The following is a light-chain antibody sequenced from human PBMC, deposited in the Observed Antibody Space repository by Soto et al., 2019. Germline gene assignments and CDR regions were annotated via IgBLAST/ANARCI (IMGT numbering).Light chain of an antibody. CDR2: GAS. V-gene: IGKV3-15*01. Sequence: EIVMTQSPATLSVSPGERATLSCRASQSVSSNLAWYQRKPGQAPRLLIYGASTRATDIPDRFSGSGSGTEFTLTISSLQSEDFAVYSCQQYNDRPPWTFGQGTKVEVK. J-gene: IGKJ1*01. CDR1: QSVSSN. CDR3: QQYNDRPPWT.